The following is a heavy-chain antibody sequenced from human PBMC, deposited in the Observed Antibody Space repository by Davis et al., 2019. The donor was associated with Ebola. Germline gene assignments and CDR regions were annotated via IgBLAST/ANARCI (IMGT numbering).Heavy chain of an antibody. CDR2: VRSHGSDD. D-gene: IGHD4-11*01. Sequence: GESLKISCAASRFTFSNYGMHWVRQAPGRGLEWVAFVRSHGSDDHYADSVKGRFTISRDNSKNTLYLQMNSLRPEDTAVYYCARDSDDYSFDYWGQGTLVTVSS. CDR1: RFTFSNYG. V-gene: IGHV3-30*02. J-gene: IGHJ4*02. CDR3: ARDSDDYSFDY.